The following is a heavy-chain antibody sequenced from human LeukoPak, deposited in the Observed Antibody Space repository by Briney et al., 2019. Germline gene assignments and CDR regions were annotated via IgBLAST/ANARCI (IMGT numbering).Heavy chain of an antibody. Sequence: GRSLRLSCAASGFTFSSYAMHWVRQAPGKGLKWVAVISYDGSNKYYADSVKGRFTISRDNSKNTMYLQMKRLRAEDTAVYYCAREALWFGELLGDAFDIWGQGTMVTVSS. CDR2: ISYDGSNK. J-gene: IGHJ3*02. CDR1: GFTFSSYA. V-gene: IGHV3-30*04. D-gene: IGHD3-10*01. CDR3: AREALWFGELLGDAFDI.